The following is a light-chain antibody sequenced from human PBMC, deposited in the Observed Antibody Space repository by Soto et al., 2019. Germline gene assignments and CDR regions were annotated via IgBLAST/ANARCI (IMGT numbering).Light chain of an antibody. V-gene: IGLV1-47*01. J-gene: IGLJ2*01. CDR2: RNN. CDR3: AAWDDSLLGYVV. Sequence: QSVLTQPPSASGTPGQRVTISCSGSSSNIGSNYVSWYQQLPGTAPKLLIYRNNQRPSGVPDRFSGSKSGTSASLAISGLRSADEADYYCAAWDDSLLGYVVFGGGTKLTVL. CDR1: SSNIGSNY.